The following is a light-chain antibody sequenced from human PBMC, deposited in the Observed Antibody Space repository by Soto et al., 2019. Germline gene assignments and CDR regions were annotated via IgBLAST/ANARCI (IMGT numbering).Light chain of an antibody. CDR2: DVS. Sequence: IQVTQSPSTLSASVGDRVTITCRASQSISNWLAWYQQKPGKAPKLLIYDVSSLKSGVPSRFSASGSGTEFTLTISSLQPDDFATYYCQQYSSYSLTFGGGTKVDIK. J-gene: IGKJ4*01. CDR1: QSISNW. CDR3: QQYSSYSLT. V-gene: IGKV1-5*01.